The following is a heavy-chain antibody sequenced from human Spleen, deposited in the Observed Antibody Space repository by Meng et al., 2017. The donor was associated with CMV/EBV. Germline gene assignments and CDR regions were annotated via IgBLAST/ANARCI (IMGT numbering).Heavy chain of an antibody. J-gene: IGHJ4*02. CDR1: GFTFSSYG. Sequence: GESLKISCAASGFTFSSYGIHWVRQAPGEGLEWVAFIRFDGSNKYYPDSVKGRFSISRDNSKNMLYLQMNSLRVEDTAVYYCAKELQGITIFGVVNWGQGTLVTVSS. D-gene: IGHD3-3*01. V-gene: IGHV3-30*02. CDR2: IRFDGSNK. CDR3: AKELQGITIFGVVN.